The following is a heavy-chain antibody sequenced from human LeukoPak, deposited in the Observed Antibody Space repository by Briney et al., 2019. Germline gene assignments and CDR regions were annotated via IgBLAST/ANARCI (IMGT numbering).Heavy chain of an antibody. CDR1: GFTFSHHG. V-gene: IGHV3-33*01. D-gene: IGHD2-15*01. CDR3: ARDCSVGGLDFDS. Sequence: GGSLRLSCATSGFTFSHHGMSWVRQAPGKGLEWVALIWSDGARENYADSVKGRFTISRDISINTLYLQMNSLRVEDTAFYYCARDCSVGGLDFDSRGQGTLVTVSS. J-gene: IGHJ5*01. CDR2: IWSDGARE.